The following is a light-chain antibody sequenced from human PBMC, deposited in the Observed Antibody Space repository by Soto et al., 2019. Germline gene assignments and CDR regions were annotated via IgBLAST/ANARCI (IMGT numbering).Light chain of an antibody. CDR2: AAS. Sequence: EIVLTQSPGTLSLSPGERATLSCRASQSISSSYFAWYQQKPGQAPRLLIYAASSRATGIPDRFNGSGSGTDFTLTISRLEPEDCAVYYCQQYGSSPFGGGTKVEIK. V-gene: IGKV3-20*01. CDR3: QQYGSSP. CDR1: QSISSSY. J-gene: IGKJ4*01.